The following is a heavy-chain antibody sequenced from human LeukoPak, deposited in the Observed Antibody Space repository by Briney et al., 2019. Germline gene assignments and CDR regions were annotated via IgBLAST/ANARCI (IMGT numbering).Heavy chain of an antibody. J-gene: IGHJ4*02. V-gene: IGHV5-51*01. CDR3: ARQGQWLAPFDY. CDR1: GSSFTSYW. CDR2: IYTGDSDT. Sequence: GASLQISCKGSGSSFTSYWIGWVRQMPGKGLEWMGIIYTGDSDTRYSPSFQGQVTISADKSISTAYLQWSSLKASDTAMYYCARQGQWLAPFDYWGQGTLVTVSS. D-gene: IGHD6-19*01.